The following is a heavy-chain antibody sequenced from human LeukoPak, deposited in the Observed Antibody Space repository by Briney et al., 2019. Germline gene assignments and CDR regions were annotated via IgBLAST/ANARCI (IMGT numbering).Heavy chain of an antibody. J-gene: IGHJ4*02. CDR2: IYPGDSDT. CDR1: AYSFTSYW. D-gene: IGHD4-23*01. Sequence: GESLQSSCNASAYSFTSYWSSWVRHLPPKGLEWMGIIYPGDSDTRYSPSSQSDVTTSADKSTSTAYLQRSSLKPSDTATYYFGTSHDYGGRPQYYFDYWGQGTLVTVSS. CDR3: GTSHDYGGRPQYYFDY. V-gene: IGHV5-51*03.